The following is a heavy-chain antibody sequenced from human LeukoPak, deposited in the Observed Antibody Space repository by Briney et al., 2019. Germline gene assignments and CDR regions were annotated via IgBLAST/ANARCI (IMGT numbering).Heavy chain of an antibody. Sequence: PSVTLSLTCTVSGGSVSGYYWSWIRQPPGKGLEWIGYIYYSGTSNYNPSLKSRVTMSVDTSKNQFSLKVTSVTAADTAVYYCARFGASYFDYWGQGTLVTVSS. J-gene: IGHJ4*02. V-gene: IGHV4-59*02. CDR2: IYYSGTS. CDR3: ARFGASYFDY. D-gene: IGHD3-10*01. CDR1: GGSVSGYY.